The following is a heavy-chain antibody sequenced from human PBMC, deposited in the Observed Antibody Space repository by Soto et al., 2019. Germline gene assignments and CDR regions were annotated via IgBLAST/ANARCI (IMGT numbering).Heavy chain of an antibody. CDR3: ARDWGPYWFDSWGQGILVTVSSGKKPADTAVYYCARGRTTMTVSFSSRGGNWFDP. Sequence: SETLSLTCTVSGGSLSGGTNYWSWVRQSPGKEMEWIGYIYDRGSTKYNPSLKSRVTIPQDTSSNQFSLTMNSVSASDTAVYYCARDWGPYWFDSWGQGILVTVSSGKKPADTAVYYCARGRTTMTVSFSSRGGNWFDPWGQGTLVTVSS. V-gene: IGHV4-61*01. CDR2: IYDRGST. D-gene: IGHD3-22*01. CDR1: GGSLSGGTNY. J-gene: IGHJ5*02.